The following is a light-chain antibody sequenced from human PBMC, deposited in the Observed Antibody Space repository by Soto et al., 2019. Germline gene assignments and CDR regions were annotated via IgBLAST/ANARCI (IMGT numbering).Light chain of an antibody. CDR3: SSYAGNNNVV. Sequence: QSVLTQPPSASGSPGQSVTISWTGTSSDVGGYNYVSWYQQHPGKAPKLMIYEVSKRPSGVPDRFSGSKSGNTASLTVSGLQAEDEADYYCSSYAGNNNVVFGGGTKLTVL. J-gene: IGLJ2*01. V-gene: IGLV2-8*01. CDR2: EVS. CDR1: SSDVGGYNY.